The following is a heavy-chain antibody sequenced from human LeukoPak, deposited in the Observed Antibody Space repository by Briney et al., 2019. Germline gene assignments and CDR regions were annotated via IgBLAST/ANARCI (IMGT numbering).Heavy chain of an antibody. CDR1: VESSSVYY. V-gene: IGHV4-34*01. CDR3: ARDWYASASYGLDV. CDR2: INRDGTT. D-gene: IGHD6-19*01. J-gene: IGHJ6*02. Sequence: SETLSLTCAVPVESSSVYYCAWIRQSPQKGLEWIGEINRDGTTNYNPSLKSRVTISVDTSKNQFSLTLPSATAADTAVYFCARDWYASASYGLDVWGQGTTVTVSS.